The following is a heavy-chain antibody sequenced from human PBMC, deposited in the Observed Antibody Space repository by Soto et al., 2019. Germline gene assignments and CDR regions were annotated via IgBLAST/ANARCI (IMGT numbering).Heavy chain of an antibody. Sequence: GGSLRLSCAASGFTLSSYAMSWVRQAPGKGLEWLSAISGSAGSTYYADSVKGRFTISRDNSKNTLYLQMNSLRVEDTAVYYCAKGASGSSSLYYYYGMDTWGQGTTVTVSS. J-gene: IGHJ6*02. V-gene: IGHV3-23*01. D-gene: IGHD3-10*01. CDR1: GFTLSSYA. CDR3: AKGASGSSSLYYYYGMDT. CDR2: ISGSAGST.